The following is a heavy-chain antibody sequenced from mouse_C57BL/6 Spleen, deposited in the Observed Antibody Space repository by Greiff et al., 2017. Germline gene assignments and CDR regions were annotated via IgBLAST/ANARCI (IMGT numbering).Heavy chain of an antibody. CDR2: IYPGDGDT. CDR3: ARSGDDGYYDY. D-gene: IGHD2-3*01. J-gene: IGHJ2*01. V-gene: IGHV1-80*01. CDR1: GYAFSSYW. Sequence: VQLQQSGAELVKPGASVKISCKASGYAFSSYWMNWVKQRPGTGLEWIGQIYPGDGDTNYNGKFKGKATLTADKSSSTAYMQLSSLTSEDSAVYFCARSGDDGYYDYWGQGTTLTVSS.